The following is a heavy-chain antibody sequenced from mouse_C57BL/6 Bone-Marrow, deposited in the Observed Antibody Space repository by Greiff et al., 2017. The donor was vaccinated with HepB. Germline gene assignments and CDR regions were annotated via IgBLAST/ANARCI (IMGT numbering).Heavy chain of an antibody. V-gene: IGHV1-50*01. CDR1: GYTFTSYW. CDR2: IDTSDSYT. Sequence: QVQLQQPGAELVKPGASVKLSCKASGYTFTSYWMQWVKQRPGQGLEWIGEIDTSDSYTNYNQKFKGKATLTVDTSSRTAYMQLSSLTSEDSAVYYCATITTVVYWYFDVWGTGTTVTVSS. CDR3: ATITTVVYWYFDV. J-gene: IGHJ1*03. D-gene: IGHD1-1*01.